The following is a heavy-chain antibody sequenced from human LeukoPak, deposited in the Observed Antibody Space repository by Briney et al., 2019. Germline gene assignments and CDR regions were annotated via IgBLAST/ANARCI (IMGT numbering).Heavy chain of an antibody. Sequence: ASVEVSCRASGYTFTSYGISWVRQAPGQGLEWMGWISAYNGNTNYTERLQGRVTMTTDTSTSTAYMEPRSLRSDDTAVYYCARDRETWHGLRYFDYWGQGTLVTVSS. CDR1: GYTFTSYG. CDR2: ISAYNGNT. D-gene: IGHD1-26*01. V-gene: IGHV1-18*01. J-gene: IGHJ4*02. CDR3: ARDRETWHGLRYFDY.